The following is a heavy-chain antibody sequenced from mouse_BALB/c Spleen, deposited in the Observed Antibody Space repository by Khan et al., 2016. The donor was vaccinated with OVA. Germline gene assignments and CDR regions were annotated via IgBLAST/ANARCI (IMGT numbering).Heavy chain of an antibody. V-gene: IGHV1S135*01. CDR2: IDPFSGGT. Sequence: VQLKESGPELMKPGASVKISCKASGYSFTSYYIHWVMQSHGKSLEWIGYIDPFSGGTTYNQKFKGKATLTVDQSSSTAYINLSNLTSEDSAVYYCTRHGYVAWFTYWGQGTLVTVSA. J-gene: IGHJ3*01. CDR1: GYSFTSYY. CDR3: TRHGYVAWFTY. D-gene: IGHD2-2*01.